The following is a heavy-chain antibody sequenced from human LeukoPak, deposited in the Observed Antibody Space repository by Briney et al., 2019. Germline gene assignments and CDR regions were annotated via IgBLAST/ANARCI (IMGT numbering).Heavy chain of an antibody. CDR3: ARAETGLWFGYRKNWYFDL. CDR1: GGSFSGYY. J-gene: IGHJ2*01. D-gene: IGHD3-10*01. V-gene: IGHV4-34*01. CDR2: IHHSGST. Sequence: SETLSLTCAVYGGSFSGYYWSWIRQPPGKGLEWSGEIHHSGSTNYNPSLKSRVTISVDTSKNQFSLKLSSVTAADTAVYYCARAETGLWFGYRKNWYFDLWGRGTLVTVSS.